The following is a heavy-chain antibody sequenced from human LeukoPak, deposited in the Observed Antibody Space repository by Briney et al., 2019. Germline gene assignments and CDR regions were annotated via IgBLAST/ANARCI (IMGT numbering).Heavy chain of an antibody. CDR3: ARAEEIAVAPFDY. CDR2: ISWNSGSI. D-gene: IGHD6-19*01. Sequence: PGGSLRLSCAASGFTFDDYAMHWVRHAPGKGLEWVSGISWNSGSIFYADSVKGRFTISRDNAKNSLYLQMNSLRAEDTAFYYCARAEEIAVAPFDYWGQGTLGTVSS. CDR1: GFTFDDYA. V-gene: IGHV3-9*01. J-gene: IGHJ4*02.